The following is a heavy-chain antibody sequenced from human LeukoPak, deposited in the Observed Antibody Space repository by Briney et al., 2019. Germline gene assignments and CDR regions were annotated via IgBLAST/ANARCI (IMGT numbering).Heavy chain of an antibody. CDR1: GYTFTRYD. D-gene: IGHD3-3*01. V-gene: IGHV1-8*03. CDR2: MNPNRGDT. Sequence: ASVKVSCKASGYTFTRYDINWVRQATGQGLEWMGGMNPNRGDTGYAQKFQGRVTITRNTSISTAYMELSSLRSEDTAVYYCARGLWGDFWSGDYYYYYMDVWGKGTTVTVSS. CDR3: ARGLWGDFWSGDYYYYYMDV. J-gene: IGHJ6*03.